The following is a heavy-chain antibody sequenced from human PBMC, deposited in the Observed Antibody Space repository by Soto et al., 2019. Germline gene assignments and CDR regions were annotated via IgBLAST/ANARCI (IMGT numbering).Heavy chain of an antibody. D-gene: IGHD3-10*01. J-gene: IGHJ6*02. CDR2: ISAYNGNT. V-gene: IGHV1-18*01. CDR1: GYTFTSYG. Sequence: QVQLVQSGAEVKKPGASVKVSCKASGYTFTSYGISWVRQAPGQGLEWMGWISAYNGNTNYAQKLQGRVTMTTDTSTSKAYMGLRSMRTDDTAVYYCARDFTRVRGTDAMNIQSLYSCCGMDVWGQGTTVTVSS. CDR3: ARDFTRVRGTDAMNIQSLYSCCGMDV.